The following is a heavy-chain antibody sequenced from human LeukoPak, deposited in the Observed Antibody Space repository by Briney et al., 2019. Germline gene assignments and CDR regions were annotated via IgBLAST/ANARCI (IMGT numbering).Heavy chain of an antibody. J-gene: IGHJ3*02. CDR3: AREGALTVTKDAFDI. CDR1: GFTLSSYE. V-gene: IGHV3-48*03. Sequence: PGGSLRLSCAASGFTLSSYEMNWVRQAPGKGLEWVSYISSSGSTIYYADSVKGRFTISRDNAKNSRYLQMNSLRAEDTAVYYCAREGALTVTKDAFDIWGQGTMVTVSS. D-gene: IGHD4-17*01. CDR2: ISSSGSTI.